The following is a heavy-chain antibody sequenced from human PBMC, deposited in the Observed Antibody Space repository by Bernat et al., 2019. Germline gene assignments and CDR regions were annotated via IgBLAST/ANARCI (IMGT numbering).Heavy chain of an antibody. Sequence: EVQLVESGGGLVQSGGSLRLSCAASGFSFSDYSMNWVHQAPGKGLEWVSYISRSTTVIYYADSVKGRFTISRDNAKNSLYLQMNSLRDEDTAVYYCARDCSTIAALGHNWFDPWGQGTLVTVSS. V-gene: IGHV3-48*02. CDR3: ARDCSTIAALGHNWFDP. CDR1: GFSFSDYS. D-gene: IGHD6-13*01. J-gene: IGHJ5*01. CDR2: ISRSTTVI.